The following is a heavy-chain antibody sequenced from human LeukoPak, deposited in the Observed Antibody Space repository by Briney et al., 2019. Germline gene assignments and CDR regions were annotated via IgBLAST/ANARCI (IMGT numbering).Heavy chain of an antibody. Sequence: PGGSLRLSCAGSGFSFSSYGMHWVRQAPGKGLEWVSVIYSGGSTYYADSVKGRFTISRDNSKNTLYLQMNSLRAEDTAVYYCARLTFGGVIVFDYWGQGTLVTVSS. J-gene: IGHJ4*02. D-gene: IGHD3-16*02. CDR2: IYSGGST. CDR3: ARLTFGGVIVFDY. CDR1: GFSFSSYG. V-gene: IGHV3-NL1*01.